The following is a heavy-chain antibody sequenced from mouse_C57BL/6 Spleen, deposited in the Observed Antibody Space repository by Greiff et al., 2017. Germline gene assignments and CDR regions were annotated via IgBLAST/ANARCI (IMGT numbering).Heavy chain of an antibody. CDR2: IRLKSDNYAT. Sequence: EVQLQQSGGGLVQPGGSMKLSCVASGFTFSNYWMNWVRQSPEKGLEWVAQIRLKSDNYATHYAESVKGRFTISRDDSKSSVYLQMNNLRAEDTGIYYCTNWLYYYAMDYWGQGTSVTVSS. J-gene: IGHJ4*01. D-gene: IGHD4-1*01. CDR3: TNWLYYYAMDY. CDR1: GFTFSNYW. V-gene: IGHV6-3*01.